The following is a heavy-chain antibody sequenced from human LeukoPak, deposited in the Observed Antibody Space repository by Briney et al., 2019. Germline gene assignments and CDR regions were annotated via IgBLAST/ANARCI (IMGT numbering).Heavy chain of an antibody. CDR3: AKSGGQYSSSWYYFDY. D-gene: IGHD6-13*01. CDR2: IKQDGSEK. V-gene: IGHV3-7*03. J-gene: IGHJ4*02. CDR1: GFTFSSYW. Sequence: GGSLRLSCAASGFTFSSYWMSWVRQAPGKGLEWVANIKQDGSEKYYVDSVKGRFTISRDNAKNSLYLQMNSLRAEDTALYYCAKSGGQYSSSWYYFDYWGQGTLVTVSS.